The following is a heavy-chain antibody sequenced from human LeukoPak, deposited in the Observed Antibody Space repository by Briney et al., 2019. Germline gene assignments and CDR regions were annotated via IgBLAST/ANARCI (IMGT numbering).Heavy chain of an antibody. V-gene: IGHV1-2*02. J-gene: IGHJ3*02. Sequence: ASVKVSCKPSGYTFTGYYMHWVRQAPGQGREWMGWINPNSGGTNYAQKFQGGVTMTRDTSISTAYMELSRLRSDDTAVYYCARDHYGSGSYYRDAFDSWGQGTMVTVSS. CDR1: GYTFTGYY. D-gene: IGHD3-10*01. CDR2: INPNSGGT. CDR3: ARDHYGSGSYYRDAFDS.